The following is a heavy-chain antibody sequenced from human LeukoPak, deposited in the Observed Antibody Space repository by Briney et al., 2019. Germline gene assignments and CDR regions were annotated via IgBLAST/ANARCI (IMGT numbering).Heavy chain of an antibody. CDR1: GGSISSYY. CDR3: ARVSGWKFDP. CDR2: VFYSGST. D-gene: IGHD6-19*01. Sequence: PSETLSLTCTVSGGSISSYYWSWIRQPPGKGLEWIGYVFYSGSTNYNPSLQSRVTISVDTSKNQFSLKLSSVTAADTAVYYCARVSGWKFDPWRQGTLVTVSS. V-gene: IGHV4-59*01. J-gene: IGHJ5*02.